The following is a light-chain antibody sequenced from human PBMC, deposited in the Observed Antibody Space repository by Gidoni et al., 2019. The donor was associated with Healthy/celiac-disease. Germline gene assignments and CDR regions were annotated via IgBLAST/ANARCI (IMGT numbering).Light chain of an antibody. CDR1: QSISSW. CDR2: KAS. CDR3: QQYNRYSWT. J-gene: IGKJ1*01. V-gene: IGKV1-5*03. Sequence: DIQMTPSPSTLSASVGDRVTITCRASQSISSWLAWYQQKPGKAPKLMIYKASSLESGVPSRVSGSGSGTEFKLTSSSLQPDDVATYYCQQYNRYSWTFXQXTKVEIK.